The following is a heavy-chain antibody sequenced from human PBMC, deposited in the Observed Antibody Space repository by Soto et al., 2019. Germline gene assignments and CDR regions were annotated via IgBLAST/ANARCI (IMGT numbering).Heavy chain of an antibody. CDR1: GYSFTSYW. J-gene: IGHJ4*02. CDR2: IYPGDSDT. D-gene: IGHD6-6*01. Sequence: EVQLVQSGAEVKKPGESLKISCKCSGYSFTSYWIGWVRQMPGKGLEWMGIIYPGDSDTRYSPSFQGQVTISADKSISTAYLQWSSLKASDTAMYYCARRAYSSSSGGDFDYWGQGTLVTVSS. V-gene: IGHV5-51*01. CDR3: ARRAYSSSSGGDFDY.